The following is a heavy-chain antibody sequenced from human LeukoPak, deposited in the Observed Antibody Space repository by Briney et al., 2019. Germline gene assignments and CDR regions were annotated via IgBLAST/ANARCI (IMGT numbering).Heavy chain of an antibody. Sequence: GGSLRLSCAASGFTFSSYAMSWVRQAPGKGLECVSAISGSGGSTYYADSVKGRFTISRDNSKNTLYLQMNSLRAEDTAVYYCANYGSGSLYYYYMDVWGKGTTVTVSS. CDR2: ISGSGGST. CDR3: ANYGSGSLYYYYMDV. V-gene: IGHV3-23*01. J-gene: IGHJ6*03. CDR1: GFTFSSYA. D-gene: IGHD3-10*01.